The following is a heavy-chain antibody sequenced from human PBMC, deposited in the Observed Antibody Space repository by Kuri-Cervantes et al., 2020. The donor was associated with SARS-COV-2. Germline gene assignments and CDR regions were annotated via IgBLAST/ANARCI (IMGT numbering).Heavy chain of an antibody. CDR2: ISAYNGDT. D-gene: IGHD1-26*01. CDR1: GYTFSSYG. J-gene: IGHJ4*02. V-gene: IGHV1-18*01. CDR3: ARSSGSYPSYFDD. Sequence: ASAKVSCNASGYTFSSYGISWVRQAPGQGLEWMGWISAYNGDTNYAQELQGRVTMTTDTSTSTAYMELRSLRSDDTAVYYCARSSGSYPSYFDDWGQGTLVTVSS.